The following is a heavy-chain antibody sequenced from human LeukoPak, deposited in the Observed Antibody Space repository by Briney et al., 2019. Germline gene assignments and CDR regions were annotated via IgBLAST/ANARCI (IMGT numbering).Heavy chain of an antibody. CDR1: GFTFDDYA. D-gene: IGHD2-15*01. Sequence: PGRSLRLSCAASGFTFDDYAMHWVRQAPGKGLVWVSRINSDGSSTSYADSVKGRFTISRDNAKNTLYLQMNSLRAEDTAVYYCAKDYSIGYCSGGSCYSNGGDAFDIWGQGTMVTVSS. J-gene: IGHJ3*02. CDR3: AKDYSIGYCSGGSCYSNGGDAFDI. V-gene: IGHV3-74*01. CDR2: INSDGSST.